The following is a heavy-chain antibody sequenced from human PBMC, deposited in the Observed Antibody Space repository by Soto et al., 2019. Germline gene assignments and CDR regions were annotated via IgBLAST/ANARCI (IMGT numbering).Heavy chain of an antibody. CDR2: ISSSSSYI. V-gene: IGHV3-21*01. CDR3: ASFGWAVAGTGWFDH. CDR1: GFTFSSYS. D-gene: IGHD6-19*01. J-gene: IGHJ5*02. Sequence: GGSLRLSCAASGFTFSSYSMNWVRQAPGKGLEWVSSISSSSSYIYYADSVKGRFNISRDNAKNSLYLQMNSLRAEDTAVYYCASFGWAVAGTGWFDHWGQGTLVTVSS.